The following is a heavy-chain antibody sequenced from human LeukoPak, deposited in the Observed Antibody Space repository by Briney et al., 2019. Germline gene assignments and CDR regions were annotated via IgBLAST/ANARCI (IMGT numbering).Heavy chain of an antibody. CDR1: GYTFTGYY. J-gene: IGHJ4*02. V-gene: IGHV1-2*02. CDR3: AREVSYGAGFDY. CDR2: INPNSGGT. D-gene: IGHD3-10*01. Sequence: ASVKVSCKASGYTFTGYYMHWVRQAPGQGLGWMGWINPNSGGTNYAQKFQGRVTMTRDTSISTAYMELSRLRSDDTAVYYCAREVSYGAGFDYWGQGTLVTVSS.